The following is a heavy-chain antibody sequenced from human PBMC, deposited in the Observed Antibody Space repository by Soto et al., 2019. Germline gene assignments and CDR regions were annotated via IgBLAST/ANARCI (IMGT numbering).Heavy chain of an antibody. CDR2: IYSGGYT. V-gene: IGHV3-53*01. CDR1: GFTVSNNY. D-gene: IGHD3-10*01. Sequence: EVQLVESGGGLIQPGGSLRLSCAVSGFTVSNNYMSWVRQAPGKGLEGVSVIYSGGYTAYGDSVKGRFTISRDNSKNTPYLQTKNRTPDPPAFYYGATHPGGGGYWGQGTLVTVSS. CDR3: ATHPGGGGY. J-gene: IGHJ4*02.